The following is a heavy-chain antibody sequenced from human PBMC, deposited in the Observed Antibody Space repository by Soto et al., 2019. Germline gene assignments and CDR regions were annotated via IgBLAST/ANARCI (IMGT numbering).Heavy chain of an antibody. Sequence: SETLSLTCTVSGGSISSSSYYWGWIRQPPGKGLEWIGSIYYSGSTYYNPSLKSRVTISVDTSKNQFSLKLSSVTAADTAVYYCATGNYYYYGMDVWGQGTTVTASS. CDR1: GGSISSSSYY. CDR3: ATGNYYYYGMDV. J-gene: IGHJ6*02. V-gene: IGHV4-39*01. CDR2: IYYSGST.